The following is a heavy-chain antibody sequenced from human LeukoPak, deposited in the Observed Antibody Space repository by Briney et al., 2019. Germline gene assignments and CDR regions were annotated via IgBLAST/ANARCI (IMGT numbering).Heavy chain of an antibody. CDR3: ARADYYDSSGYFDY. D-gene: IGHD3-22*01. V-gene: IGHV3-21*01. Sequence: GGSLRLSCAASGFTFSSYSMNWVRQAPGKGLEWVSSISSSSSYIYYADSVEGRFTISRDDAKNSLYLQMNSLGAEDTAVYYCARADYYDSSGYFDYWGQGTLVTVSS. CDR1: GFTFSSYS. J-gene: IGHJ4*02. CDR2: ISSSSSYI.